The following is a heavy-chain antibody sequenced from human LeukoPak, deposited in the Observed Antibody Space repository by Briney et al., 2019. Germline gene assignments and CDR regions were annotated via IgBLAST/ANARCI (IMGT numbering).Heavy chain of an antibody. CDR2: ISYDGSNK. CDR3: AKEEDYYDSPPAY. CDR1: GFTFSNYG. Sequence: GGSLRLSCVASGFTFSNYGMHWVRQAPGKGLEWVAVISYDGSNKYYADSVKGRFTISRDNSKNTLYLQMNSLRAEDTAVYYCAKEEDYYDSPPAYWGQGTLVTVSS. V-gene: IGHV3-30*18. J-gene: IGHJ4*02. D-gene: IGHD3-22*01.